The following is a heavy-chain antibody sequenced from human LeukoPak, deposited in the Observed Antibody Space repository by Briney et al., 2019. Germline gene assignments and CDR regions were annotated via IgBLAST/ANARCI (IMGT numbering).Heavy chain of an antibody. Sequence: SETLSLTCAVYGGSFSGYYWSWIRQPPGKGLEWIGYIYYSGSTNYNPSLKSRVTISVDTSKNQFSLKLSSVTAADTAVYYCARAVDWGSADYWGQGTLVTVSS. CDR1: GGSFSGYY. CDR3: ARAVDWGSADY. V-gene: IGHV4-59*01. D-gene: IGHD3/OR15-3a*01. CDR2: IYYSGST. J-gene: IGHJ4*02.